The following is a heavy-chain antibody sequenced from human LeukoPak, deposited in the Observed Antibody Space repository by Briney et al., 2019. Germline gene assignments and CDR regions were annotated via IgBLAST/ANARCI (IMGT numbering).Heavy chain of an antibody. CDR3: ATELAWGYERYYYGMDV. CDR1: GYTLTELS. Sequence: ASVTVSCKVSGYTLTELSMHWVRQAPGKGLEWMGGFDPEDGETIYAQKFQGRVTMTEDTSTDTAYMELSSLRSEDTAVYYCATELAWGYERYYYGMDVWGQGTTVTVSS. CDR2: FDPEDGET. D-gene: IGHD5-12*01. J-gene: IGHJ6*02. V-gene: IGHV1-24*01.